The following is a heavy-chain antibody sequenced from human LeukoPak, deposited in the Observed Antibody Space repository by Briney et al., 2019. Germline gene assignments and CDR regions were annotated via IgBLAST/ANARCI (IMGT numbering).Heavy chain of an antibody. V-gene: IGHV4-30-4*01. CDR3: AREAPLRYCSGGSCYSFDY. D-gene: IGHD2-15*01. CDR2: IYYSGST. J-gene: IGHJ4*02. Sequence: SQTLSLTCTVSGGSISSGDYYWSWIRQPPGKGLEWIGYIYYSGSTYYNPSLKSRVTISVDTSKNQFSLKLSSVTAADTAVYYCAREAPLRYCSGGSCYSFDYWGQGTLATVSS. CDR1: GGSISSGDYY.